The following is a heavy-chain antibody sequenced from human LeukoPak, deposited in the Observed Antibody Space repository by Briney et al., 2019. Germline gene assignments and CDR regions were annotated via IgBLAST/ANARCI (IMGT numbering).Heavy chain of an antibody. D-gene: IGHD4-23*01. CDR2: IEYEGVHK. Sequence: GGSLRLSCAASGFTFNNFGMHWVRQAPGKGLEWVSFIEYEGVHKYYADSVKGRFTISKDNSKATLYLQMNSLRPEDMAVYYCAKDLHGGYSSDYWGQGTLVTVFS. CDR3: AKDLHGGYSSDY. J-gene: IGHJ4*02. V-gene: IGHV3-30*02. CDR1: GFTFNNFG.